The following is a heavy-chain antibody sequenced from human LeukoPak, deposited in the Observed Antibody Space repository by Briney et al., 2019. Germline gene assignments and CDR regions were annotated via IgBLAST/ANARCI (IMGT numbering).Heavy chain of an antibody. CDR1: GFTFSNAW. CDR2: IKSKTDGGTT. D-gene: IGHD5-18*01. CDR3: SVDTAMVPTDY. V-gene: IGHV3-15*07. Sequence: PGGSLRLSCAASGFTFSNAWMNWVRQAPGKGLEWVGRIKSKTDGGTTDYAAPVKGRFTISRDDSKNTLYLQMNSLKTEDTAVYYCSVDTAMVPTDYWGQGTLVTVSS. J-gene: IGHJ4*02.